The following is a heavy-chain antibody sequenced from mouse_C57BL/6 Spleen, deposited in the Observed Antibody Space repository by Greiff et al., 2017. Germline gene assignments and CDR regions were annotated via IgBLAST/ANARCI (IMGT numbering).Heavy chain of an antibody. Sequence: EVKVVESGEGLVKPGGSLKLSCAASGFTFSSYAMSWVRQTPEKRLEWVAYISSGGDYIDYADTVKGRFTISRDNARNTLYLQMSSLKSEDTAMYYCTRDRDYDGYYDYWGQGTTLTVSS. V-gene: IGHV5-9-1*02. CDR2: ISSGGDYI. CDR3: TRDRDYDGYYDY. J-gene: IGHJ2*01. D-gene: IGHD2-3*01. CDR1: GFTFSSYA.